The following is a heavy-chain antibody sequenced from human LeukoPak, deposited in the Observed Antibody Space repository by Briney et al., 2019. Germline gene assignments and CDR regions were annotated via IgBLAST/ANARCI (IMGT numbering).Heavy chain of an antibody. CDR1: GASISSSY. V-gene: IGHV4-59*01. D-gene: IGHD3-22*01. CDR2: IYYNGNT. J-gene: IGHJ3*02. Sequence: SETLSLTCTVSGASISSSYWSWIRQPPGKRLEWIGYIYYNGNTNSNPSLKSRVTISADTSKNRFSLKLSSVTAADTAIYYCVRGNYDNRGYSNAFDIWGQGTMVTVSS. CDR3: VRGNYDNRGYSNAFDI.